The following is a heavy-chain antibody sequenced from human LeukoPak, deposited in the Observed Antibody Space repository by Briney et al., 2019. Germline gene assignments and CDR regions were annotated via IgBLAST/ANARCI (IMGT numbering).Heavy chain of an antibody. CDR1: GFTFSSYA. D-gene: IGHD2-21*01. V-gene: IGHV3-23*01. Sequence: GGSLRLSCAASGFTFSSYAMNWVRQAPGKGLEWVSAISGSGDSTYYADSVRGRFTISRDNSKNTLYLQMNSLRAEDTAVYYCAREIGSHGPLDVYYYYMDVWGKGTTVTVSS. CDR2: ISGSGDST. J-gene: IGHJ6*03. CDR3: AREIGSHGPLDVYYYYMDV.